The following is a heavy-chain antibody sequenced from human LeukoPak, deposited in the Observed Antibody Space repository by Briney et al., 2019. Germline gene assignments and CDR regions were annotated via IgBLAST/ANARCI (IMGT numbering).Heavy chain of an antibody. CDR2: IYYSGST. Sequence: SETLSLTCTVSGGSISSHYWSWIRQPPGKGLEWIGYIYYSGSTNYNPSLKRRVTISVDTSKNQFSLRLSSVTAADTAVYYCARGGHSSGWYTYYYYYYMDVWGKGTTVTVSS. J-gene: IGHJ6*03. CDR1: GGSISSHY. V-gene: IGHV4-59*11. CDR3: ARGGHSSGWYTYYYYYYMDV. D-gene: IGHD6-19*01.